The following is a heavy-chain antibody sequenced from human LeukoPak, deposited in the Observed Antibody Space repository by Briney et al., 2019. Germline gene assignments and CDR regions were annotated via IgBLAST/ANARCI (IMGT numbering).Heavy chain of an antibody. D-gene: IGHD2-2*01. CDR1: GFTFSSYS. CDR3: ARLRGYGYCSSTSCPDDY. CDR2: ISSSSSTI. J-gene: IGHJ4*02. V-gene: IGHV3-48*04. Sequence: PGGSLRLSCAASGFTFSSYSMNWVRQAPGKGLEWVSYISSSSSTIYYADSVKGRFTISRDNAKNSLYLQMNSLRAEDTAVYYCARLRGYGYCSSTSCPDDYWGQGTLVTVPS.